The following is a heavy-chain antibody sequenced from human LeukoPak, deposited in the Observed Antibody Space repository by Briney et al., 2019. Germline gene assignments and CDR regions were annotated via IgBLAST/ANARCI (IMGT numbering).Heavy chain of an antibody. CDR2: INAGNGHT. J-gene: IGHJ4*02. CDR3: ARGIWSATRVDYYLDN. V-gene: IGHV1-3*01. Sequence: ASVKVSCKASGGTFSSYAISWVRQAPGQRFEWMGWINAGNGHTKYSQNFQGRVTITRDSSANIVYMVLSSLTSEDTAVYYCARGIWSATRVDYYLDNWGQGTLVTVSS. D-gene: IGHD5-24*01. CDR1: GGTFSSYA.